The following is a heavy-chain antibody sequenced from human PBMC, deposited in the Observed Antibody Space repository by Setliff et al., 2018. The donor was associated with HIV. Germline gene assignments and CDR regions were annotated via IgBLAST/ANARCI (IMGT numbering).Heavy chain of an antibody. CDR2: IIPIFGTA. D-gene: IGHD6-13*01. Sequence: GASVKVSCKASGGTFSSYAISWVRQAPGQGLEWMGGIIPIFGTANYAQKFQGRVTITTDESTSTAYMELSSLRSEDTAVYYCARGYSAAGTLYYYGMDVWGQGTTVTVSS. J-gene: IGHJ6*02. CDR3: ARGYSAAGTLYYYGMDV. CDR1: GGTFSSYA. V-gene: IGHV1-69*05.